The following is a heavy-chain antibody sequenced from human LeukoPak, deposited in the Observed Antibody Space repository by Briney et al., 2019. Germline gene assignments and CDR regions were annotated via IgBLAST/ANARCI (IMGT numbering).Heavy chain of an antibody. CDR1: GFTFSSYG. J-gene: IGHJ1*01. CDR3: AKAEVGITMIVVVIPHFQH. V-gene: IGHV3-30*18. D-gene: IGHD3-22*01. CDR2: ISYDGSNK. Sequence: PGGSLRLSCAASGFTFSSYGMHWVRQAPGKGLEWVAVISYDGSNKYHADSVKGRFTISRDNSKNTLYLQMNSLRAEDTAVYYCAKAEVGITMIVVVIPHFQHWGQGTLVTVSS.